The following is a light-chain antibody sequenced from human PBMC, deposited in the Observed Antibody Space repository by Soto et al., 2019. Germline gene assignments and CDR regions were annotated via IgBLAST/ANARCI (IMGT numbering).Light chain of an antibody. CDR3: QQYYTTHVT. V-gene: IGKV4-1*01. Sequence: DIVMTQSPDSLAVSLGERATINCKASQSVLYSSNNKNYLACYQQKPGQPPNLLIYWASTRESGVPDRFSGSGSATDFTLTISSLQAEDVAVYYCQQYYTTHVTFGGGTKVEIK. CDR1: QSVLYSSNNKNY. CDR2: WAS. J-gene: IGKJ4*01.